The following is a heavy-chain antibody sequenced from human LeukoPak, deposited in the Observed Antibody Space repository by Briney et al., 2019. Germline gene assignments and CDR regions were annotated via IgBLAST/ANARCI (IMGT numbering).Heavy chain of an antibody. CDR3: ARRRHSSGYYYYFDY. D-gene: IGHD3-22*01. CDR1: GYSFTGYW. J-gene: IGHJ4*02. V-gene: IGHV5-10-1*01. Sequence: RGESLKISCKGSGYSFTGYWISWVRQMPGKGLEWMGTIDPSDSYTNYSPSFQGHVTISADKSISTAYLQWSSLKASDTAMYYCARRRHSSGYYYYFDYWGQGTLVTVSS. CDR2: IDPSDSYT.